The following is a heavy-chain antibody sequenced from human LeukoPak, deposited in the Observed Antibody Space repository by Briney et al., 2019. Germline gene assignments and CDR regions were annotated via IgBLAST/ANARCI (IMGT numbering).Heavy chain of an antibody. J-gene: IGHJ4*02. CDR1: GGTFSSYA. D-gene: IGHD5-18*01. V-gene: IGHV1-69*01. CDR2: IIPIFGTA. Sequence: SVKVSCKASGGTFSSYAISWVRQAPGQGLEWMGGIIPIFGTANYAQKFQGRVTITADESTSTAYMELSSLRSEDTAMYYCARGGYSYGLPLGYWGQGTLVTVSS. CDR3: ARGGYSYGLPLGY.